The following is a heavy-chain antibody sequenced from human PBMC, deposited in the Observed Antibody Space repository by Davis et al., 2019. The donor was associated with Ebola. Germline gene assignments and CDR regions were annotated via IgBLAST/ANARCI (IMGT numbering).Heavy chain of an antibody. CDR3: ARAQFPTTSDH. CDR1: GYTFISYG. J-gene: IGHJ4*02. Sequence: AASVKVSCKASGYTFISYGITWVRQAPGQGLEWMGWISGYNGNTNYAQNLQGRVTMTTDTSTSTAYMELRGLRSDDTAVYYCARAQFPTTSDHWGQGTLVTVSS. D-gene: IGHD1-1*01. V-gene: IGHV1-18*01. CDR2: ISGYNGNT.